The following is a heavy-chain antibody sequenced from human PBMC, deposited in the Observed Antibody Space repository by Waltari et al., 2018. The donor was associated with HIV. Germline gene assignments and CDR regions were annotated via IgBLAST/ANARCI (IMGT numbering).Heavy chain of an antibody. D-gene: IGHD6-19*01. CDR1: GFTVSSNS. J-gene: IGHJ5*01. V-gene: IGHV3-53*01. Sequence: EVQLVESGGGLIQPGGSLRLSCAASGFTVSSNSMSWVRQAPGKGLEWVSVFYSGGSAYSADSVKGRFTISRDNSKNTLHLQMKRLRTENTAVYYCARVKADSSGWFDYWGQGTLVTVSS. CDR2: FYSGGSA. CDR3: ARVKADSSGWFDY.